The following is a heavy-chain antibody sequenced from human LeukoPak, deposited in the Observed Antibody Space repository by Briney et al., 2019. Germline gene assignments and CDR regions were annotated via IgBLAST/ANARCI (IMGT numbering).Heavy chain of an antibody. V-gene: IGHV4-30-2*01. D-gene: IGHD3-10*01. Sequence: SETLSLTCAVSGGSISSGGYSWSWIRQPPGKGLEWIGYIYHSGSTSYNPSLKSRVTISVDRSKNQFSLKLSSVTAADTAVYYCARGGAGSGSYYDNWGQGTLVTVSS. J-gene: IGHJ4*02. CDR3: ARGGAGSGSYYDN. CDR2: IYHSGST. CDR1: GGSISSGGYS.